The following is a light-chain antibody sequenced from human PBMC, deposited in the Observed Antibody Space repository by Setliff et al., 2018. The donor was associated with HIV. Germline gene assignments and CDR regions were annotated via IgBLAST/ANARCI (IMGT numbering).Light chain of an antibody. CDR3: QSYDSSLSGEV. J-gene: IGLJ1*01. Sequence: QSVLTQPPSASGSPGQSVTISCTGTSSDVGGYNSVSWYQQHPGKAPKVMIYEVSKRPSGVPDRFSGSKSGTSASLAIAGLQAEDEADYYCQSYDSSLSGEVFGTGTKVTVL. CDR1: SSDVGGYNS. V-gene: IGLV2-8*01. CDR2: EVS.